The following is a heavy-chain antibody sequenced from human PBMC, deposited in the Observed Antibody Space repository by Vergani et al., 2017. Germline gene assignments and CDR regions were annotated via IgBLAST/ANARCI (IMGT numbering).Heavy chain of an antibody. V-gene: IGHV3-21*01. CDR3: GRDSRRILGYSGYVEWLGTEAFDY. CDR2: ISSSSSYI. J-gene: IGHJ4*02. CDR1: GFTFSSYS. Sequence: EVQLVESGGGLVKPGGSLRLSCAASGFTFSSYSMNWVRQAPGKGLEWVSSISSSSSYIYYADSVKGRFTISRDNAKNSLYLQMNSLRAEDTAVYYCGRDSRRILGYSGYVEWLGTEAFDYWGQGTLVTVSS. D-gene: IGHD5-12*01.